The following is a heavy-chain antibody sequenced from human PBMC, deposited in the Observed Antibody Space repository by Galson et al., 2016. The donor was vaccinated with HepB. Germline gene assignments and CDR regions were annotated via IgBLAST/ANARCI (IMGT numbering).Heavy chain of an antibody. D-gene: IGHD2-2*01. Sequence: LRLSCAASGFTFRNYGMTWVRQAPGKGLEVVSSISRSGDSTDYADSVKGRFTISRDNSKNTLSLQMNSLTADDTAIYSCVQGSTAPAVWGKGTTVTVSS. J-gene: IGHJ6*04. CDR2: ISRSGDST. V-gene: IGHV3-23*01. CDR3: VQGSTAPAV. CDR1: GFTFRNYG.